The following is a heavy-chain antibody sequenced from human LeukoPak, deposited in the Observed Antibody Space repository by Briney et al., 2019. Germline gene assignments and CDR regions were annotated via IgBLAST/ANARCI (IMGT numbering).Heavy chain of an antibody. CDR3: ARAKANWGSGDY. D-gene: IGHD7-27*01. V-gene: IGHV1-2*02. CDR2: INPNTGGT. Sequence: ASVKVSCKASEYTFTDYYVHWVRQAPGQGLEWMGWINPNTGGTNYAQKFQGRVTMTRDTSISTGYMDLSGPRSDDTAVYYCARAKANWGSGDYWGQGTLVTVSS. CDR1: EYTFTDYY. J-gene: IGHJ4*02.